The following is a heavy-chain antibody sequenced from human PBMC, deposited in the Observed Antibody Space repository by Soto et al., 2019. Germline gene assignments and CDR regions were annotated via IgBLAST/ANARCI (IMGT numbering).Heavy chain of an antibody. J-gene: IGHJ6*02. D-gene: IGHD5-18*01. CDR2: IYYSGST. CDR1: GGSISSYY. CDR3: ARRYGTSMDV. Sequence: QVQLQESGPGLVKPSETLSLTCTVSGGSISSYYWSWIRQPPGKGLQWIGYIYYSGSTNYNPSLNSRVTISVDTSKNQFSLKLSSVTAADTAVYYCARRYGTSMDVWGQGTTVTVSS. V-gene: IGHV4-59*01.